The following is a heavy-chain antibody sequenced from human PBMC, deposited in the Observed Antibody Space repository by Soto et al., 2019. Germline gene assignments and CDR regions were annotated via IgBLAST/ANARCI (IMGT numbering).Heavy chain of an antibody. V-gene: IGHV1-3*04. Sequence: QVQLVQSGAEMKQPGASVKVSCKSSGYTFTRYAMHWVRQAPGQGLEWLGWINTGNGDTGFSQKFQGRVSITMDTAASTTYVELSSLISEDTAVYYCARQGDSRILRDAFDIWGQGTLVTVAS. D-gene: IGHD5-18*01. CDR1: GYTFTRYA. CDR3: ARQGDSRILRDAFDI. J-gene: IGHJ3*02. CDR2: INTGNGDT.